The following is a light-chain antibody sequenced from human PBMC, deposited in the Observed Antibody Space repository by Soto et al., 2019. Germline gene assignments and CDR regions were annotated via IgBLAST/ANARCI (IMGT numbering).Light chain of an antibody. CDR2: LSSDGSH. V-gene: IGLV4-69*01. J-gene: IGLJ2*01. CDR3: QTWDTGARVV. Sequence: QLVLTQSPSASASLGASVKLTCTLSSGHSSYAIAWHQQQPEKGPRYLMKLSSDGSHSKGDGIPDRFSGSSSGAERYLTISSLQSEDEADYYCQTWDTGARVVFGEGTKL. CDR1: SGHSSYA.